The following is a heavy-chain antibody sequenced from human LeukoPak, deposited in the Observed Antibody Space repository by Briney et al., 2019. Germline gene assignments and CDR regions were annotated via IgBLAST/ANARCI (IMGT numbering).Heavy chain of an antibody. CDR1: GFTFSSYE. CDR2: ISSSGCTI. Sequence: GGSLRLSCAASGFTFSSYEMNWVRQAPGKGLEWVSYISSSGCTIYYADSVKGRFTISRDNAKNSLYLQMNSLRAEDTAVYYCARDPYSGSYGDYYYYYMDVWGKGTTVTISS. CDR3: ARDPYSGSYGDYYYYYMDV. J-gene: IGHJ6*03. D-gene: IGHD1-26*01. V-gene: IGHV3-48*03.